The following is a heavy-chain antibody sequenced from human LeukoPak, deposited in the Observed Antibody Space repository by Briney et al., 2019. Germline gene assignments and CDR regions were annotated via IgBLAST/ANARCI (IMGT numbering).Heavy chain of an antibody. Sequence: SETLSLTCTVSGGSISSYYWSWIRQPPGKGLEWIGYIYTSGSTNYNPSLKSRVTISVDTSKNQFSLKPSSVTAADTAVYYCARRAVTTHDYYYYYMDVWGKGTTVTVSS. J-gene: IGHJ6*03. CDR2: IYTSGST. CDR1: GGSISSYY. D-gene: IGHD4-11*01. CDR3: ARRAVTTHDYYYYYMDV. V-gene: IGHV4-4*09.